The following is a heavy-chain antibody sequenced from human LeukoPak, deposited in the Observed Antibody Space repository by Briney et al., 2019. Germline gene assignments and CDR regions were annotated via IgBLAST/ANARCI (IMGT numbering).Heavy chain of an antibody. CDR1: GFTFSSYA. CDR3: AKDTGSSWYWGSDFDY. CDR2: ISGSGGST. J-gene: IGHJ4*02. V-gene: IGHV3-23*01. Sequence: PSGGSLRLSCAASGFTFSSYAMSWVRQAPGKGLEWVSAISGSGGSTYYADSVKGRFTISRDNSKNTLYLQMNSLRAEDTAVYYCAKDTGSSWYWGSDFDYWGQGTLVTVSS. D-gene: IGHD6-13*01.